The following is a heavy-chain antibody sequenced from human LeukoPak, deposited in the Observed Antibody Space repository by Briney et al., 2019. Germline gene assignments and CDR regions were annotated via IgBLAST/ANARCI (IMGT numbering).Heavy chain of an antibody. D-gene: IGHD6-19*01. Sequence: PSETLSLTCAVYGGSFSGYYWSWIRQPPGKGLEWIGEINHSGSTNYNPSLKSRVTISVDTSKNQFSLKLSSVTAADTAVYYCASLASSGWTYWGQGTLVTVSS. J-gene: IGHJ4*02. CDR3: ASLASSGWTY. CDR2: INHSGST. CDR1: GGSFSGYY. V-gene: IGHV4-34*01.